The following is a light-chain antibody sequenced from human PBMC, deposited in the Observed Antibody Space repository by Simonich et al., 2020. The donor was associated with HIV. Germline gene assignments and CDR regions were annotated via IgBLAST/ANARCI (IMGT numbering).Light chain of an antibody. CDR2: GAA. V-gene: IGKV3-20*01. J-gene: IGKJ2*01. Sequence: EIVMTQSPATLSVSPGERATLSCRASKSVSSNLAWYQQKPGQAPRLLIYGAATRATGIPGRVSGSGSGTDFTLTISRLGPEDFAVYYCQQYGSSPYTFGQGTKLEIK. CDR1: KSVSSN. CDR3: QQYGSSPYT.